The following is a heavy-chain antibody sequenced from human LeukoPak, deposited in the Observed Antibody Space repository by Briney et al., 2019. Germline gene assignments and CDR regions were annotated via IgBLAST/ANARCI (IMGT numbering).Heavy chain of an antibody. CDR2: IIPIFGTA. CDR3: AREGLGFHQLLFGYFDY. Sequence: ASVKVSCKASGGTFSSYAISWVRQAPGQGLEWVGGIIPIFGTANYAQKFQGRVTSTADEFTSTAYMELSSLRSEDTAVYYCAREGLGFHQLLFGYFDYWGQGTLVTVSS. CDR1: GGTFSSYA. J-gene: IGHJ4*02. V-gene: IGHV1-69*13. D-gene: IGHD2-2*01.